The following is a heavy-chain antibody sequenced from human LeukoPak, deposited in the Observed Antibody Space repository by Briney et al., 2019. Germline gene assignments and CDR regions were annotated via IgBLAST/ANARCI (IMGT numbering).Heavy chain of an antibody. D-gene: IGHD3-3*01. CDR1: GFTVSSNY. CDR3: ARDHGSIFGVVIGYGMDV. Sequence: PGGSLRLSCAASGFTVSSNYMSWVRQAPGKGLEWVSVIYSGGSTYYADSVKGRFTISRDNSKNTLYLQMNSLRAEDTAVYYCARDHGSIFGVVIGYGMDVWGQGTTVTVSS. J-gene: IGHJ6*02. CDR2: IYSGGST. V-gene: IGHV3-66*01.